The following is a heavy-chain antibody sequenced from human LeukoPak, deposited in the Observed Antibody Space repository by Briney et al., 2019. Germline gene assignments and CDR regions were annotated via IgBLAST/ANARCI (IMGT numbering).Heavy chain of an antibody. CDR2: IWYDGSNK. CDR1: GFTFSSYG. V-gene: IGHV3-33*01. CDR3: ARDGGGYCSGGSCYFPAPFDY. Sequence: PGRSLRLSCAASGFTFSSYGMHWVRQAPGKGLEWVAVIWYDGSNKYYADSVKGRFTISRDNSKNTLYLQTNSLRAEDTAVYYCARDGGGYCSGGSCYFPAPFDYWGQGTLVTVSS. J-gene: IGHJ4*02. D-gene: IGHD2-15*01.